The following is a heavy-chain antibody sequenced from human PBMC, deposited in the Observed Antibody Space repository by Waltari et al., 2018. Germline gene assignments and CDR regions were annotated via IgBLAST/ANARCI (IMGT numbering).Heavy chain of an antibody. CDR1: GGTFSSYA. CDR2: IIPIFGTA. D-gene: IGHD3-22*01. Sequence: QVQLVQSGAEVKKPGSSVKVPCQASGGTFSSYAISWVRQAPGQGLEWMGGIIPIFGTANYAQKFQGRVTITADESTSTAYMELSSLRSEDTAVYYCARDRAYYDSFAFDIWGQGTMVTVSS. V-gene: IGHV1-69*12. CDR3: ARDRAYYDSFAFDI. J-gene: IGHJ3*02.